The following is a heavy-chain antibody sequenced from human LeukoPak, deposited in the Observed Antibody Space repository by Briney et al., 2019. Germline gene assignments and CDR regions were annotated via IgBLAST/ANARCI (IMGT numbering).Heavy chain of an antibody. CDR2: VNHSGYT. Sequence: SETLSLTCAVYGGSFSGYYWSWIRQPPGKGLEWIGEVNHSGYTNYNPSLKSRVTISVDTSKNQSSLKLSSVTAADTAVYYCARERDGSGTQRGLDYWGQGTLVTVSS. J-gene: IGHJ4*02. CDR3: ARERDGSGTQRGLDY. CDR1: GGSFSGYY. V-gene: IGHV4-34*01. D-gene: IGHD3-10*01.